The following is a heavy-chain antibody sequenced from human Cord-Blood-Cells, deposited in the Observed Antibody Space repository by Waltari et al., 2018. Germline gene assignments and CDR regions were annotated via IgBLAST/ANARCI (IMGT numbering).Heavy chain of an antibody. CDR2: INHSGST. Sequence: QVQLQQWGAGLLKPSETLSLTCAVYGGSFSGYYWRWIRQPPGKGLEWIGEINHSGSTNYNPSLKSRVTISVDTSKNQFSLKLSSVTAADTAVYYCARKVSGVTTAKRWFDPWGQGTLVTVSS. CDR3: ARKVSGVTTAKRWFDP. D-gene: IGHD4-17*01. J-gene: IGHJ5*02. V-gene: IGHV4-34*01. CDR1: GGSFSGYY.